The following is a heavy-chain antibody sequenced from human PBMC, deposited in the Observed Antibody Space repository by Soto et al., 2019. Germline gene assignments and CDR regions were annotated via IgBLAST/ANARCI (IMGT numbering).Heavy chain of an antibody. CDR3: AKGLAVTHPASDY. J-gene: IGHJ4*02. CDR1: GFTFNMYA. V-gene: IGHV3-23*01. D-gene: IGHD6-19*01. Sequence: VQLLESGGDLVQPGGSLRLSCAASGFTFNMYAMSWVRQAPGKGLEWVSAISDGGGHTYYTDSVKGRFSISRDISKNTLYLQMNTLRAEDTAVYYCAKGLAVTHPASDYWGQGTLVTVSS. CDR2: ISDGGGHT.